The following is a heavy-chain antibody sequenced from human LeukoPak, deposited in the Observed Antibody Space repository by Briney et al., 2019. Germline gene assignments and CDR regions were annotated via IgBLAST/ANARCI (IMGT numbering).Heavy chain of an antibody. CDR1: GGSISSSY. J-gene: IGHJ4*02. D-gene: IGHD6-13*01. V-gene: IGHV4-59*01. CDR3: ARTSGIAADFDY. CDR2: IYYSGST. Sequence: SETLSLTXTVSGGSISSSYWSWIRQPPGKGLEWIGYIYYSGSTNYNPSLKRRVTISVDTSKNQFSLKLSSVTAADTAVYYCARTSGIAADFDYWGQGTLVTVSS.